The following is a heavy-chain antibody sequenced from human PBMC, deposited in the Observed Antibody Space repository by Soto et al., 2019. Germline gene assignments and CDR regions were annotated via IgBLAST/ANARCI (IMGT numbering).Heavy chain of an antibody. Sequence: SETLSLTCTVSGGSISSGGYYWSWIRQHPGKGLEWIGYIYYSGSTYYNPSLKRRVTRSVDTSKNQFSLKLSSVTAADTAVYYCARVSRDCSGGSCYSGNNWFDPWGQGTLVTVSS. J-gene: IGHJ5*02. CDR2: IYYSGST. D-gene: IGHD2-15*01. CDR3: ARVSRDCSGGSCYSGNNWFDP. V-gene: IGHV4-31*03. CDR1: GGSISSGGYY.